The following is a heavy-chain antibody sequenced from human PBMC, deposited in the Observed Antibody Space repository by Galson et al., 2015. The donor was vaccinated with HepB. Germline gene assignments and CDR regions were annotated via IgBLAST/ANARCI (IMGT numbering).Heavy chain of an antibody. Sequence: SLRLSCAASGFTFSSYGMHWVRQAPGKGLEWVAVIWYDGSNKYYADSVKGRFTISRDNSKNTPYLQMNSLRAEDTAVYYCARTYYSGSYFLPPNYWGQGTLVTVSP. J-gene: IGHJ4*02. CDR3: ARTYYSGSYFLPPNY. CDR1: GFTFSSYG. CDR2: IWYDGSNK. V-gene: IGHV3-33*08. D-gene: IGHD1-26*01.